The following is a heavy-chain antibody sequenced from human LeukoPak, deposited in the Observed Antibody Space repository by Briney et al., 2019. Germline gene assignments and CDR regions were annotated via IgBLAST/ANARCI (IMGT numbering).Heavy chain of an antibody. J-gene: IGHJ6*02. CDR2: IKSKGGGGTA. Sequence: GGSLRLSCAASGFSVTSPFSDAWLSWVRQAPGRGLEWIGRIKSKGGGGTADYAAPVTGRFIISRDDLKNMLYLQLNSLKPEDTAVYYCKWELNIYYGMDVWGQGTTVTVS. V-gene: IGHV3-15*01. D-gene: IGHD1-26*01. CDR1: GFSVTSPFSDAW. CDR3: KWELNIYYGMDV.